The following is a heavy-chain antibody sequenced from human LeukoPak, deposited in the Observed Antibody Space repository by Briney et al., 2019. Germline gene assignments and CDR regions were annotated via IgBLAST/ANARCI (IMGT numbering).Heavy chain of an antibody. CDR2: MSPNSGNT. V-gene: IGHV1-8*01. D-gene: IGHD6-19*01. Sequence: ASVNVSCKASGYTFASYDINWVRQATGQGLEWMGWMSPNSGNTGYAQKFQGRVTMTRNTSISTAYMELSSLRSEDTAVYYCARGWRWLVSGYHYYYGMDVWGQGTTVTVSS. CDR3: ARGWRWLVSGYHYYYGMDV. CDR1: GYTFASYD. J-gene: IGHJ6*02.